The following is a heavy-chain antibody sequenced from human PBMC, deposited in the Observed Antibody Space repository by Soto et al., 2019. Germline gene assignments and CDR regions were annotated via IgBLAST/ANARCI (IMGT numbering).Heavy chain of an antibody. CDR3: ARDGGGGYSYGQPSYYYYGMGV. CDR2: IWYDGSNK. V-gene: IGHV3-33*01. Sequence: GGSLRLSCAASGFTFSSYGMHWVRQAPGKGLEWVAVIWYDGSNKYYADSVKGRFTISRDNSKNTLYLQMNSLRAEDTAVYYCARDGGGGYSYGQPSYYYYGMGVWGQGTTVTVSS. CDR1: GFTFSSYG. D-gene: IGHD5-18*01. J-gene: IGHJ6*02.